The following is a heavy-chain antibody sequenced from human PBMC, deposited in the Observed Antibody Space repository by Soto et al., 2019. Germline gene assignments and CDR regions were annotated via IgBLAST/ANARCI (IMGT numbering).Heavy chain of an antibody. Sequence: ASVKVSCKASGYTFTSYGISWVRQAPGQGLEWMGWISAYNGNTNYAQKLQGRVTMTTDTSTSTAYMELRSLRSDDTAVYYCARDVARTIFGTDAFDIWGQGTMVTVSS. CDR2: ISAYNGNT. J-gene: IGHJ3*02. D-gene: IGHD3-3*01. CDR3: ARDVARTIFGTDAFDI. V-gene: IGHV1-18*01. CDR1: GYTFTSYG.